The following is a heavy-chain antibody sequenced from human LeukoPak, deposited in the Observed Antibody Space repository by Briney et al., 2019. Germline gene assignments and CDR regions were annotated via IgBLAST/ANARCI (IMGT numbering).Heavy chain of an antibody. D-gene: IGHD1-26*01. V-gene: IGHV3-64D*09. CDR2: ISTDGERT. J-gene: IGHJ4*02. CDR1: GFTVSSNY. Sequence: GGSLRLSCAASGFTVSSNYMSWVRQAPGKGLQYVSGISTDGERTYYTGAVEGRVFISRDNAKTTLYLQMSGLRPEDTAVYYCVKSGNSYSGHWGQGTLVTVSS. CDR3: VKSGNSYSGH.